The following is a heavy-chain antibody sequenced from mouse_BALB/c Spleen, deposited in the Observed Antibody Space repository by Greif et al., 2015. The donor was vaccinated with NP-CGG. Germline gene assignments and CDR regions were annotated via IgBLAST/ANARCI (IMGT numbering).Heavy chain of an antibody. Sequence: EVQLQQSGTVLARSGASVKMSCKASGYSFTSYWMHWVKQRPGQGLEWIGAIYPGNSDTSYNQKFKGKAKLTAVTSASTAYMELSSLTNEDSAVYYCTPITTVPWFAYWGQGTLVTVSA. CDR2: IYPGNSDT. J-gene: IGHJ3*01. CDR1: GYSFTSYW. V-gene: IGHV1-5*01. D-gene: IGHD1-1*01. CDR3: TPITTVPWFAY.